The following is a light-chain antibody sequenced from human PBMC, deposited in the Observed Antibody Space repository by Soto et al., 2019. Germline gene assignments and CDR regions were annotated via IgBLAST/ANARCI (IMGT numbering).Light chain of an antibody. V-gene: IGKV3D-15*01. Sequence: VMTQSPATLSVSPGERATLSCRASQSVSTNLAWYQQKRGQSPRLLIYGASTRATGIPARFSGSGSGTEFTLTISSLQSEDFAFYYCQQYNDWPRTFGQGTKVAIK. CDR2: GAS. CDR3: QQYNDWPRT. CDR1: QSVSTN. J-gene: IGKJ1*01.